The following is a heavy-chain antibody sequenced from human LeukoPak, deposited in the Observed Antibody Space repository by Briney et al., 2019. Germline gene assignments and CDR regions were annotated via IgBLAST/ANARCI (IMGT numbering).Heavy chain of an antibody. J-gene: IGHJ4*02. V-gene: IGHV3-7*03. Sequence: GGSLRLSCAASGFTFSNYWMSWVRQAPGKGLERVANIKYDEIEKYHVDSVKGRFTISRDNAKNSLYLQVNSLRAEDTAVYYCARDTGALVTHFDYWGQGTLVTVSS. CDR3: ARDTGALVTHFDY. CDR2: IKYDEIEK. CDR1: GFTFSNYW. D-gene: IGHD5-18*01.